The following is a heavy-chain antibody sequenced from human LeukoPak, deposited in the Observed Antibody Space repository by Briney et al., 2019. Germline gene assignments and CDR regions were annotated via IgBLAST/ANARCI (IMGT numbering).Heavy chain of an antibody. Sequence: GGSLRLSCAASGFTFSSYGMHWVRQAPGKGLEWVAVIWYDGSNKYYADSVKGRFTISRDNAKNSLYLQMNSLRPDDTALYYCGKDISAGGMDVWGQGTTVTVSS. CDR3: GKDISAGGMDV. V-gene: IGHV3-33*03. CDR1: GFTFSSYG. J-gene: IGHJ6*02. CDR2: IWYDGSNK.